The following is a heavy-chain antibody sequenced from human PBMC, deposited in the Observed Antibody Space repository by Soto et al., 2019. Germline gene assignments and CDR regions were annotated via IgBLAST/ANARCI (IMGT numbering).Heavy chain of an antibody. CDR1: GGTFSSYA. V-gene: IGHV1-69*01. CDR2: IIPIFGTA. Sequence: QVQLVQSGAEVKKPGSSVKVSCKASGGTFSSYAISWVRQAPGQGLEWMGGIIPIFGTANYAQKFQGRVTITADESTSTAYMELSSLRSEETAVYYCAREALRYFDWLSPGAYFDYWGQGTLVTVSS. J-gene: IGHJ4*02. D-gene: IGHD3-9*01. CDR3: AREALRYFDWLSPGAYFDY.